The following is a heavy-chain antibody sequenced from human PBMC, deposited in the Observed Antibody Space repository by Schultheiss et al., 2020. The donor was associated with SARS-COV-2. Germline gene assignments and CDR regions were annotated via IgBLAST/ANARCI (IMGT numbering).Heavy chain of an antibody. J-gene: IGHJ2*01. D-gene: IGHD6-19*01. CDR3: AKTAISAGTPTGWYFDL. V-gene: IGHV3-23*01. CDR2: ISGRGGST. Sequence: GGSLRLSCAASGFTFSSYWMHWVRQAPGKGLEWVSAISGRGGSTYYADSVKGRFTLSRDNSKNTLYLQMNSLRAEDTAVYYCAKTAISAGTPTGWYFDLWGRGTLVTVSS. CDR1: GFTFSSYW.